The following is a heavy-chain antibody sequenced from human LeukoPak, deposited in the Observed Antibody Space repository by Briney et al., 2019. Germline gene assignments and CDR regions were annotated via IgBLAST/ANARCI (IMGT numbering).Heavy chain of an antibody. D-gene: IGHD3-10*01. CDR3: ARGGFGPLQRTKSYYYYMDV. CDR1: GGSFSGYY. CDR2: IYTSGST. Sequence: PSETLSLTCAVYGGSFSGYYWSWIRQPAGKGLEWIGRIYTSGSTNYNPSLKSRVTMSVDTSKNQFSLKLSSVTAADTAVYYCARGGFGPLQRTKSYYYYMDVWGKGTTVTISS. J-gene: IGHJ6*03. V-gene: IGHV4-59*10.